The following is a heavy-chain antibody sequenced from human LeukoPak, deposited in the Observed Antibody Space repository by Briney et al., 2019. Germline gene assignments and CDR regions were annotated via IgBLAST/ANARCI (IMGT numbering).Heavy chain of an antibody. V-gene: IGHV3-73*01. Sequence: GGSLKLSCAASGFTFSGSAVHWVRQASEKGLEWVGRIRSKANSYATAYAASVKGRFTISRDDSKNTAYLQMNSLKTEDTAVYYCTSGPIVYGDYVEDGWFDPWGQGTLVTVSS. D-gene: IGHD4-17*01. CDR2: IRSKANSYAT. J-gene: IGHJ5*02. CDR1: GFTFSGSA. CDR3: TSGPIVYGDYVEDGWFDP.